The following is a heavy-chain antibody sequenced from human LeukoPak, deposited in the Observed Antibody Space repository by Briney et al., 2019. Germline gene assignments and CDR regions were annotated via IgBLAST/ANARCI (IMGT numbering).Heavy chain of an antibody. Sequence: PGGSLRLSCAASGFIFSSYAMSWVRQAPGKGLEWVSAISSSGGRTYYADSVKGRFTISRDNSKNTLYLQMNSLRAEDTAVYYCTKGYCSGGCCYSGYFGLWGQGTLVTVSS. CDR1: GFIFSSYA. D-gene: IGHD2-15*01. V-gene: IGHV3-23*01. J-gene: IGHJ4*02. CDR2: ISSSGGRT. CDR3: TKGYCSGGCCYSGYFGL.